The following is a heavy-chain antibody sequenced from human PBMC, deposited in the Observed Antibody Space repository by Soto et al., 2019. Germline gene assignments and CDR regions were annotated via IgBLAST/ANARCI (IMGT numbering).Heavy chain of an antibody. D-gene: IGHD6-6*01. CDR3: ARAAARPNWFDP. J-gene: IGHJ5*02. V-gene: IGHV4-38-2*01. Sequence: SETLSLTCAVSGYSISSGYYWGWIRQPPGKGLEWIGIIYHSGSTYYNPSLKSRVTVSVDTSKNQFSLKLSSVTAADTAVYYCARAAARPNWFDPWGQGTLVTVSS. CDR1: GYSISSGYY. CDR2: IYHSGST.